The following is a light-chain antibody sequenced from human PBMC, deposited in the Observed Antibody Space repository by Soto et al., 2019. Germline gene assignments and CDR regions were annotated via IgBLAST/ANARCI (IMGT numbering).Light chain of an antibody. CDR3: QQYHIWWT. CDR1: QSVSTN. J-gene: IGKJ1*01. Sequence: EIVMTQSPATLSVSPGERATLSCRASQSVSTNLAWYQQKPGQAPRLLIYGSSTRATGIPARFSGGGSGTEFTLTISSLQSEDFAVYYCQQYHIWWTFGQGTKVDIK. V-gene: IGKV3-15*01. CDR2: GSS.